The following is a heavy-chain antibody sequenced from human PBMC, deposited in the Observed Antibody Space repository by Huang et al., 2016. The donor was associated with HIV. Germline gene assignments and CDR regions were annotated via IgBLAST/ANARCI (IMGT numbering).Heavy chain of an antibody. CDR1: GFDFSLTYYG. CDR2: DGSNS. Sequence: QVQLVESGGGVVQPGGSLRLSCAVSGFDFSLTYYGMHWVRQAPGKGLEGVAYDGSNSYYPDSVKGRFTISRDKSKNTLYLQMISLRPEDTAVYYCARDRHPYYLDYWGQGALVIVSS. V-gene: IGHV3-30*02. J-gene: IGHJ4*02. CDR3: ARDRHPYYLDY.